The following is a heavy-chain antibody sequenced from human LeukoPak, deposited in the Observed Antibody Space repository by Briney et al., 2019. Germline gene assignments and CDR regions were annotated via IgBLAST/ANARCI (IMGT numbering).Heavy chain of an antibody. CDR2: IYYSGST. Sequence: PSETLSLTCTVSGGSISSYYWSWIRQPPGKGLEWIGYIYYSGSTNYNPSLKSRVTISVDTSKNQFSLKLSSVTAADTAVYYCARVGTHYYDSSGYYGGDWFDPWGQGTLVTVSS. CDR3: ARVGTHYYDSSGYYGGDWFDP. J-gene: IGHJ5*02. D-gene: IGHD3-22*01. V-gene: IGHV4-59*01. CDR1: GGSISSYY.